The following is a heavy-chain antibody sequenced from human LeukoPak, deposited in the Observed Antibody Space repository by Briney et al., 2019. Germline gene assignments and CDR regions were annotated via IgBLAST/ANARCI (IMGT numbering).Heavy chain of an antibody. CDR1: GITLSNYG. V-gene: IGHV3-23*01. Sequence: PGGSLRLSCAVSGITLSNYGMSWVRQAPGKGLEWVAGISDSGGGTNYADSVKGRFTISRDNPKNTLYLQMNSLRAEDTAVYFCAKRGVVIRVILVGFHKEAYYFDSWGQGALVTVSP. J-gene: IGHJ4*02. CDR3: AKRGVVIRVILVGFHKEAYYFDS. D-gene: IGHD3-22*01. CDR2: ISDSGGGT.